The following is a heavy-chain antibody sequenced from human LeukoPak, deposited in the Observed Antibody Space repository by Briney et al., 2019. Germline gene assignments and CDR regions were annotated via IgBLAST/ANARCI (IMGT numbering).Heavy chain of an antibody. D-gene: IGHD3-10*01. J-gene: IGHJ3*02. CDR1: GYSFTGHY. Sequence: ASVKVPCKASGYSFTGHYMHWVRQAPGQGLEWMGWINPNSGGTNYAQKFQGRVTMTRDTSISTAYMELSRLRSDDTAVYYCARDFGYYYGSGSAFDIWGQGTMVTVSS. CDR2: INPNSGGT. V-gene: IGHV1-2*02. CDR3: ARDFGYYYGSGSAFDI.